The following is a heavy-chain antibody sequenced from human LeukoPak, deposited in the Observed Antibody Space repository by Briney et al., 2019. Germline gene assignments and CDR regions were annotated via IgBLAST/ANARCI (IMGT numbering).Heavy chain of an antibody. CDR3: VAEKGGTMNY. CDR1: GGSISTFY. Sequence: KPSETLPLTCTVSGGSISTFYWTWIRQPPGKGLEWIGYMYYSGITKYNPSLNSRVSISVDTSRSQFSLSLSSMTVADTAVYYCVAEKGGTMNYWGQGTLVTVSS. CDR2: MYYSGIT. V-gene: IGHV4-59*01. D-gene: IGHD2-15*01. J-gene: IGHJ4*02.